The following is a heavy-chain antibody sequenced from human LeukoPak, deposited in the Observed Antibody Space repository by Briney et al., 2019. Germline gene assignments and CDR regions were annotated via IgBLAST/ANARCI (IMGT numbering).Heavy chain of an antibody. Sequence: GGSLRPSCAASGFTFSSYAMSWVRQAPGKGLEWVSAISGSGGSTYYADSVKGRFTISRDNSKNTLYLQMNSLRAEDTAVYYCASWDGIVGAIGYWGQGTLVTVSS. CDR1: GFTFSSYA. J-gene: IGHJ4*02. V-gene: IGHV3-23*01. CDR2: ISGSGGST. CDR3: ASWDGIVGAIGY. D-gene: IGHD1-26*01.